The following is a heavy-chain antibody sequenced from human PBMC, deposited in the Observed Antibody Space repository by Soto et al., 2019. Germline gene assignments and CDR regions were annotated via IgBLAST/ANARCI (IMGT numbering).Heavy chain of an antibody. Sequence: EVQLVQSGAEVRKSGESLKISCKGSGYTFTNYWIAWVRQMSGKGLEWMGSIYPGDSDTRYSPSFRGQVTISADKSISTAYLQWSSLKASDSAMFYCERLSRGGTSPAYYFAYWGQGALVTVSS. CDR1: GYTFTNYW. CDR2: IYPGDSDT. J-gene: IGHJ4*02. CDR3: ERLSRGGTSPAYYFAY. V-gene: IGHV5-51*01.